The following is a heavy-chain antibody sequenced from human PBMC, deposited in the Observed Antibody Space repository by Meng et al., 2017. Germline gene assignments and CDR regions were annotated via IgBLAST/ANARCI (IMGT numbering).Heavy chain of an antibody. D-gene: IGHD3-10*01. Sequence: TLYVSEPNNGKPTHNRTLTCAFVGFSLSTGWVGLGWIRQPPGKALEWLALIYWDDDTRYSPSLKSRLTITKDTSKTQVVLTMTNMDPVDTATYYCAHRRDYYGSGNHFDYWGQGTLVTVSS. CDR2: IYWDDDT. V-gene: IGHV2-5*02. J-gene: IGHJ4*02. CDR3: AHRRDYYGSGNHFDY. CDR1: GFSLSTGWVG.